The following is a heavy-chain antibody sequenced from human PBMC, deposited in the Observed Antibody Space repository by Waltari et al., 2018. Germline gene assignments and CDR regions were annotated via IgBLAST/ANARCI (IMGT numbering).Heavy chain of an antibody. CDR1: GGSISSSSYY. D-gene: IGHD3-9*01. J-gene: IGHJ4*02. Sequence: QLQLQESGPGLVKPSETLSLTCTVSGGSISSSSYYWGWIRQPPGKGLEWIGSIYYSGSTSYTPSLKSRVTISVDTSKNQFSLKLSSVTAADTAVYYCARLLRYFDWFHRPAGYFDYWGQGTLVTVSS. CDR3: ARLLRYFDWFHRPAGYFDY. V-gene: IGHV4-39*07. CDR2: IYYSGST.